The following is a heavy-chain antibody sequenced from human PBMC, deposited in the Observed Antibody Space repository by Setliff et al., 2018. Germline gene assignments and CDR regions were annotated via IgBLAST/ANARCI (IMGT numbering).Heavy chain of an antibody. V-gene: IGHV4-59*08. J-gene: IGHJ4*02. D-gene: IGHD6-13*01. CDR3: ARQGASGAPHY. Sequence: SETLSLTCTVSPGSISRHYWSWIRQPPGKGLEWIGHIYYSGSTNYNSSLKSRVIISVDTFRSQFSLQLTSVTAADTAIYYCARQGASGAPHYWGQGTLVTVSS. CDR1: PGSISRHY. CDR2: IYYSGST.